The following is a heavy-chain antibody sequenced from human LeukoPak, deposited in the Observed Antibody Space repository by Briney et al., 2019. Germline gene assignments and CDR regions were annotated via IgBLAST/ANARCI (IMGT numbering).Heavy chain of an antibody. D-gene: IGHD2-15*01. CDR3: ARDRLQSGSDY. CDR1: GFTFSSYS. Sequence: PGGPLRLSCAASGFTFSSYSMNCVRQAPGKGLEGVSSISSSSSYIYYADSLKGRFTISRDNAKNSLYLQMNSLRAEDTAVYYCARDRLQSGSDYWGQGTLVTVSS. J-gene: IGHJ4*02. V-gene: IGHV3-21*01. CDR2: ISSSSSYI.